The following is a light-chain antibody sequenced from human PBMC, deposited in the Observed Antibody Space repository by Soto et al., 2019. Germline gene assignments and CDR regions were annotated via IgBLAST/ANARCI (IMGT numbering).Light chain of an antibody. J-gene: IGLJ1*01. CDR2: EVN. V-gene: IGLV2-18*02. CDR3: NSFTTCNTYV. Sequence: QSVLAQPASVSGSPGQSITISCIGTSSDIGTYNRVSWYQQPPGTAPKLIIYEVNNRPSGVPDRFSGSKSGNTASLIISGLQAEDEADYYCNSFTTCNTYVFGTGTKVTVL. CDR1: SSDIGTYNR.